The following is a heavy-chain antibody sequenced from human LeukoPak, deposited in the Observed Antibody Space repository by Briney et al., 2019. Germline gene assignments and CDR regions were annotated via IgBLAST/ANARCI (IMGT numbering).Heavy chain of an antibody. CDR3: AREDFRGVIGY. CDR2: IYTSGST. Sequence: PSETLSLTCTVSGGSISSGSYYWSWIRQPAGKGLEWIGRIYTSGSTNYNPSLKSRVPISVDTSKKQFTLKLSSVTAADTAVYYCAREDFRGVIGYWGQGTLVTVSS. D-gene: IGHD3-16*02. J-gene: IGHJ4*02. CDR1: GGSISSGSYY. V-gene: IGHV4-61*02.